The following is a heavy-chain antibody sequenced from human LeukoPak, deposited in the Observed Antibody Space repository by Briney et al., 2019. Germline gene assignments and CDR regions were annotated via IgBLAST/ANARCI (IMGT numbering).Heavy chain of an antibody. CDR1: GDTISSGDYN. J-gene: IGHJ4*02. V-gene: IGHV4-30-4*01. D-gene: IGHD6-13*01. CDR2: IRHSGSS. Sequence: SETLSLTCTVSGDTISSGDYNWSWIRQPPGKGLEWVGFIRHSGSSYHNPSLKSRVTMSVDMSKNQFSLRLSSVTAADTAVYFCARAKVSSWDNPLDYWGQGTLVTVSS. CDR3: ARAKVSSWDNPLDY.